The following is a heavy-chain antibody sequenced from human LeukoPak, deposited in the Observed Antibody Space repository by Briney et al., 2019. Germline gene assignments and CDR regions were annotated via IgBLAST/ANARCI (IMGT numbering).Heavy chain of an antibody. V-gene: IGHV3-11*04. CDR1: GFTFSDYY. CDR2: ISSSGSTI. J-gene: IGHJ3*02. Sequence: GGSLRLSCAASGFTFSDYYMSWIRQAPGKGLEWVSYISSSGSTIYYADSVKGRFTISRDNAKNSLYLQMNSLRAEDTAVYYCARSDYGGKSDAFDIWGQGTMVTVSS. D-gene: IGHD4-23*01. CDR3: ARSDYGGKSDAFDI.